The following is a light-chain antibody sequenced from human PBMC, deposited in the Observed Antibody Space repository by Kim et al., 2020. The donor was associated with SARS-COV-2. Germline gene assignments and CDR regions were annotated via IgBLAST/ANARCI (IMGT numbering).Light chain of an antibody. Sequence: SPGEKATLSCRASQTISSSSLAWYQQKPGQAPRLLIDGASTRATGIPARFSGSGSGTEFTLTISSLQSEDFAVYYCQQYNNWPLTFGGGTKLEI. CDR2: GAS. J-gene: IGKJ4*01. CDR1: QTISSS. CDR3: QQYNNWPLT. V-gene: IGKV3D-15*01.